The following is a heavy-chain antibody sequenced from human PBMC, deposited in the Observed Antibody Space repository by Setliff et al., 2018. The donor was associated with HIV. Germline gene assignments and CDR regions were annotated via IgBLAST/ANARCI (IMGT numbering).Heavy chain of an antibody. D-gene: IGHD1-26*01. J-gene: IGHJ6*02. CDR3: ARTWELPPVYGMDV. Sequence: SETLSLTCTVSGASISGYYWSWIRQPPGKGLEWIGEINHSGSTNYNPSLRSRVTISVDTSKNQFSLKLSSVTAADTAVYYCARTWELPPVYGMDVWGQGTTVTVS. V-gene: IGHV4-34*01. CDR2: INHSGST. CDR1: GASISGYY.